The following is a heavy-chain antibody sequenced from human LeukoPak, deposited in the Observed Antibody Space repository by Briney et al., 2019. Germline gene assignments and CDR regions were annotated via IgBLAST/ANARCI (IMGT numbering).Heavy chain of an antibody. CDR3: ASGGLVSRYLDH. V-gene: IGHV4-4*02. Sequence: SETLSLTCAVSVSSISSSTWWTWVRQAPGKGLEWIGEVFYSGSTNSNPSLKSRLTMSVDESKHEFSLKLASVTAADTAIYYCASGGLVSRYLDHWGQGTLVTVSP. D-gene: IGHD5/OR15-5a*01. J-gene: IGHJ4*02. CDR2: VFYSGST. CDR1: VSSISSSTW.